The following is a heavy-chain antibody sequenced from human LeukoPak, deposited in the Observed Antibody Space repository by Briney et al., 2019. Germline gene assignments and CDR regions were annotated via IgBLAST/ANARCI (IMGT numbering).Heavy chain of an antibody. V-gene: IGHV3-33*01. Sequence: GGSLRLSCAASGFTFSSYGMHWVRQAPGKGLEWLAVIWYDGSNKYYVDSVKGRFTISRDNSKNMLYLQMNSLRAEDTAVYYCARVEGRFYGSGSYRGFDYWGQGTLVTVSS. J-gene: IGHJ4*02. CDR3: ARVEGRFYGSGSYRGFDY. D-gene: IGHD3-10*01. CDR2: IWYDGSNK. CDR1: GFTFSSYG.